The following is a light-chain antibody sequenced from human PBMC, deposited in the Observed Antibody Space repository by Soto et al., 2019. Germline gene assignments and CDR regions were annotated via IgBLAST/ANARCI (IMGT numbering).Light chain of an antibody. Sequence: DIRLTQSPSFLSGSVGDRVTITCRASQDINSYLAWYQQKPGEAPKLLIYAASTLLSAVPSRFSGGGSGTEFSLTFSIEQPEDVATYYCQQLHSYPRTFGQGTKVEF. CDR2: AAS. CDR1: QDINSY. V-gene: IGKV1-9*01. CDR3: QQLHSYPRT. J-gene: IGKJ1*01.